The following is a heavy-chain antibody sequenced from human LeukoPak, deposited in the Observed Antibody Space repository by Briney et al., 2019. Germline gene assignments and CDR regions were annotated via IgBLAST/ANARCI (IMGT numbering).Heavy chain of an antibody. CDR1: GFTFSSYS. Sequence: GGSLRLSCAASGFTFSSYSMNWVRQAPGKGLEWVSSISSSSSYIYYADSVKGRFTISRDNAKNSLYLQMNSLRAEDTAVYYCAREGGDSTGTTSFDPWGQGTLVTVSS. J-gene: IGHJ5*02. CDR2: ISSSSSYI. D-gene: IGHD1-1*01. CDR3: AREGGDSTGTTSFDP. V-gene: IGHV3-21*01.